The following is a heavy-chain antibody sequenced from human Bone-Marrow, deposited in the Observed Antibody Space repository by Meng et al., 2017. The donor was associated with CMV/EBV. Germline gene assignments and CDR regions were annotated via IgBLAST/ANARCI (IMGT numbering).Heavy chain of an antibody. CDR1: GGSISSSSYY. J-gene: IGHJ4*02. V-gene: IGHV4-39*07. CDR2: IYYSGST. CDR3: ARGEEWSSSSSRGGYFDY. D-gene: IGHD6-6*01. Sequence: GSLRLSCTVSGGSISSSSYYWGWIRQPPGKGLQWIGSIYYSGSTYYNPSLTSRVTISVDTSKNQCSLKLSSVTAADTAVYYCARGEEWSSSSSRGGYFDYWGQGILVTVSS.